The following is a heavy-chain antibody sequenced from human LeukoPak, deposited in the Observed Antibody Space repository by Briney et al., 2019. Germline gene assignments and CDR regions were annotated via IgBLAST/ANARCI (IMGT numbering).Heavy chain of an antibody. J-gene: IGHJ5*01. D-gene: IGHD3-22*01. CDR2: INPSGSST. CDR1: GYTFTSHY. CDR3: AKADRRWATYYYDTSGYYYDS. Sequence: VASVTVSCKASGYTFTSHYMHWVRQAPGQGLEWMGLINPSGSSTLYAQKFQGRVTMNRDMSTTTDYMELSTLRSEDTAVYYCAKADRRWATYYYDTSGYYYDSWGQGTLVTVSS. V-gene: IGHV1-46*01.